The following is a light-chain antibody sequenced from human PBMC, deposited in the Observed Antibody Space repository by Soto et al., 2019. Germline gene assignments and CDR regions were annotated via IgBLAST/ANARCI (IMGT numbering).Light chain of an antibody. V-gene: IGKV3-11*01. Sequence: VLTQSPATLSLPPGERATLSCRASQSVSSYLAWYQQKHGQAPRLLIYDASKRATGIPARFSGSGSGTEFTLTISSLAPEDFALYYCQQRSNWLITFGKGTRLEIK. CDR2: DAS. J-gene: IGKJ5*01. CDR1: QSVSSY. CDR3: QQRSNWLIT.